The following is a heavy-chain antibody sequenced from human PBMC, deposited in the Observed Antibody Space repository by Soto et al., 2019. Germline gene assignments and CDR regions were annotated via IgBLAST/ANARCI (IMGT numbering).Heavy chain of an antibody. J-gene: IGHJ5*02. CDR2: ISSSSYI. CDR3: ARGNYYYDSSGYYAS. Sequence: PGGSLRLSCAASGFTFSSYSMNWVRQAPGKGLEWVSSISSSSYIYYADSVKGRFTISRDNAKNSLYLQMNSLRAEDTAVYYCARGNYYYDSSGYYASWGQGTLVTVSS. CDR1: GFTFSSYS. V-gene: IGHV3-21*01. D-gene: IGHD3-22*01.